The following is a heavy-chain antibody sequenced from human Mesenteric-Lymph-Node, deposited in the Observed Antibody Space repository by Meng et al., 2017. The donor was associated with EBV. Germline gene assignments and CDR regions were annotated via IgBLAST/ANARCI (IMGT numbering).Heavy chain of an antibody. D-gene: IGHD4-17*01. CDR2: INSDGSHT. CDR1: GCTXSSYG. J-gene: IGHJ4*02. CDR3: AREGVGRVSTTVTTFETFDY. V-gene: IGHV3-74*01. Sequence: EVQLXXXXXGLVXPXXXLRLXXXASGCTXSSYGRHWVRQAPGKGLVWVSRINSDGSHTAYADSVKGRFTISRDNAKNTLYLQMNSLRAEDTAVYYCAREGVGRVSTTVTTFETFDYWGQGTLVTVSS.